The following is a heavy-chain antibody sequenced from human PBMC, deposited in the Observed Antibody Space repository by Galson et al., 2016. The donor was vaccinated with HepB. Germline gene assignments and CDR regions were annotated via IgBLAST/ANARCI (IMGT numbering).Heavy chain of an antibody. CDR2: ISDSGGST. CDR1: GFTFNNLA. CDR3: AKGKGGAWYVLDY. Sequence: SLRLSCAASGFTFNNLAMTWVRQAPGKGLEWVSGISDSGGSTYYADSVKGRFTISRDNSKSTLYLQMNNLRVDDTAVYFCAKGKGGAWYVLDYWGQGTLVTVSS. D-gene: IGHD6-19*01. J-gene: IGHJ4*02. V-gene: IGHV3-23*01.